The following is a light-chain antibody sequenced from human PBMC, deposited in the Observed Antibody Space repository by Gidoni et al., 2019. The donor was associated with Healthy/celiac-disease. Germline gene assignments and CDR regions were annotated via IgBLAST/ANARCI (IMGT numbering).Light chain of an antibody. CDR2: DVS. J-gene: IGLJ3*02. CDR3: SSYTSSSRWV. V-gene: IGLV2-14*01. Sequence: QSALTQPASVSGFPGQSITISCTGTSSDVGGYNYVSWYQQHPGKAPKLMIYDVSNRPSGVSNRFSGSKSGNTASLTISGLQAEDEADYYCSSYTSSSRWVFGGGTKLTVL. CDR1: SSDVGGYNY.